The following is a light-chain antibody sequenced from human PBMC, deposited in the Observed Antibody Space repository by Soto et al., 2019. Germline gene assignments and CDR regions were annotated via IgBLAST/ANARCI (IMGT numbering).Light chain of an antibody. CDR2: GAS. CDR1: ESVSGN. Sequence: EIVMTQSPATLSVSQGERAPLSCRTSESVSGNLAWYQQKPGQAPRLLIYGASTRATGIPARCSGSRSGTEFTLSISGLNSYDFAVYYCQQYDEMPLTFGGGTEVEIK. V-gene: IGKV3-15*01. J-gene: IGKJ4*01. CDR3: QQYDEMPLT.